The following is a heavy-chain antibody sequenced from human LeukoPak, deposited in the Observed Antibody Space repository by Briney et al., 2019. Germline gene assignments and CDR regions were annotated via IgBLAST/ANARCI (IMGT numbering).Heavy chain of an antibody. J-gene: IGHJ4*02. Sequence: ASVKVSCKVSGYTLTELSMHWVRQAPGKGLEWMGGFDPEDGETIYAQKFQGRVTMTRDTSISTAYMELSSLRSEDTAVYYCARGLSRSYLCFDYWGQGTLVTVSS. CDR3: ARGLSRSYLCFDY. D-gene: IGHD1-26*01. V-gene: IGHV1-24*01. CDR1: GYTLTELS. CDR2: FDPEDGET.